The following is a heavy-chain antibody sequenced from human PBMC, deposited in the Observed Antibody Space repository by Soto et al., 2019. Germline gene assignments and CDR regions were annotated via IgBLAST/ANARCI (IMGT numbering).Heavy chain of an antibody. CDR2: IRGGGAVT. CDR3: GQGSGSSRPYYLDY. V-gene: IGHV3-23*04. J-gene: IGHJ4*02. Sequence: EVQVVESGGGLVQPGGSLRLSCAASGFTFSSYAMSWVRQAPGKGLEWVSAIRGGGAVTYYADSVKGRFTISRDNSKNPLFLDLNSLGAEDTAIYYCGQGSGSSRPYYLDYWGQGTVVTVSS. CDR1: GFTFSSYA. D-gene: IGHD3-10*01.